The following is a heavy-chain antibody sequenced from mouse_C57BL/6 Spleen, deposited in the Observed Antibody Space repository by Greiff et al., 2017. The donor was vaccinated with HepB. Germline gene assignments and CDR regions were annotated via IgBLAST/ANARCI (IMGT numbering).Heavy chain of an antibody. J-gene: IGHJ2*01. CDR3: ARLGYDTRY. D-gene: IGHD2-3*01. Sequence: VQRVESGPELVKPGASVKISCKASGYAFSSSWMNWVKQRPGKGLEWIGRIYPGDGDTNYNGKFKGKATLTADKSSSTAYMQLSSLTSEDSAVYFCARLGYDTRYWGQGTTLTVSS. V-gene: IGHV1-82*01. CDR2: IYPGDGDT. CDR1: GYAFSSSW.